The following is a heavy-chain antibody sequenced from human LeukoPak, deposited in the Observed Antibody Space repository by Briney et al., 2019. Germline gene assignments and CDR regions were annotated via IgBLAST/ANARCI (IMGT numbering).Heavy chain of an antibody. V-gene: IGHV3-20*04. D-gene: IGHD2-2*01. CDR3: ARAPITSPFYFDY. J-gene: IGHJ4*02. Sequence: GGSLRLSCTASGFAFDEHGMSWVRQVPGKGLEWVSGINWIGGSTGRFTISRDNAKNSLYLQMDSLRAEDTALYYCARAPITSPFYFDYWGQGTLVTVSS. CDR1: GFAFDEHG. CDR2: INWIGGST.